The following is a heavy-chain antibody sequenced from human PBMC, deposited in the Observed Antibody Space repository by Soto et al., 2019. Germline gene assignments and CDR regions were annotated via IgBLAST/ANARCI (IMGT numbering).Heavy chain of an antibody. Sequence: SETLSLTCAVSGGSISSSNCLILFRHPPGKVLEWIGEIYHSGSTNYNPSLKSRVTISVDKSKNQFSLKLSSVTAADTAVYYCARAPLGDYYDSSGYPTYGMDVWGQGTTVTVSS. CDR2: IYHSGST. D-gene: IGHD3-22*01. V-gene: IGHV4-4*02. CDR1: GGSISSSNC. CDR3: ARAPLGDYYDSSGYPTYGMDV. J-gene: IGHJ6*02.